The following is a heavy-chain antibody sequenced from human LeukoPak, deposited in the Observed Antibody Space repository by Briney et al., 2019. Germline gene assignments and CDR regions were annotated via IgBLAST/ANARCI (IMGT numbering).Heavy chain of an antibody. D-gene: IGHD3-16*01. Sequence: AGGSLRLSCAASGFTFSSTWMDWVRQVGGKGPVWVSRIHSDGSTTIYADSVNGRFTISRDNARNTLYLQMNSLRAEDTAVYYCVRDRYYVPDHWGQGPLVTVSS. V-gene: IGHV3-74*01. CDR1: GFTFSSTW. CDR3: VRDRYYVPDH. J-gene: IGHJ4*02. CDR2: IHSDGSTT.